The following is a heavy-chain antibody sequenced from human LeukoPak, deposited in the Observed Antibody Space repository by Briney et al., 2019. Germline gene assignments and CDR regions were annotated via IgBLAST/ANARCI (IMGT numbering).Heavy chain of an antibody. Sequence: GGSLRLSCAASGFTFSSYAMSWVRQAPGKGLEWVAVISYDGSNKYYADSVKGRFTISRDNSKNTLYLQMNSLRAEDTAVYYCARDVDQAAAPPERFDYWGQGTLVTVSS. V-gene: IGHV3-30-3*01. CDR1: GFTFSSYA. CDR2: ISYDGSNK. J-gene: IGHJ4*02. CDR3: ARDVDQAAAPPERFDY. D-gene: IGHD6-6*01.